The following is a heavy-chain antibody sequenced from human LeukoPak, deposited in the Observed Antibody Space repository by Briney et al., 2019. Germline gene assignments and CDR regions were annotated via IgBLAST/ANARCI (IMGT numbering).Heavy chain of an antibody. J-gene: IGHJ4*02. V-gene: IGHV3-33*06. CDR2: IWYDGSNK. Sequence: GGSLRLSCAASGFTFSSYGMHWVRQAPGKGLEWVAVIWYDGSNKYYADSVKGRFTISRDNSKNTLYLQMNSLRAEDTAVYYCAKDPYSGSYYDYWGQGTLVTVSS. CDR1: GFTFSSYG. D-gene: IGHD1-26*01. CDR3: AKDPYSGSYYDY.